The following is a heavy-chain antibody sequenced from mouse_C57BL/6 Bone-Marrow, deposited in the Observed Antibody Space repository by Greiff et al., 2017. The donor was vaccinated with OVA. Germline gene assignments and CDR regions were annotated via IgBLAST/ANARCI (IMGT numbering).Heavy chain of an antibody. V-gene: IGHV7-1*01. CDR3: ARDAELGPYFDV. Sequence: EVMLVESGGGLVQSGRSLRLSCATSGFTFSDFYMEWVRQAPGKGLEWIAASRNKANDYTTEYSASVKGRFIVSRDTSQSILYLQMNALRAEDTAIYYCARDAELGPYFDVWGTGTTVTVSS. J-gene: IGHJ1*03. CDR2: SRNKANDYTT. CDR1: GFTFSDFY. D-gene: IGHD4-1*01.